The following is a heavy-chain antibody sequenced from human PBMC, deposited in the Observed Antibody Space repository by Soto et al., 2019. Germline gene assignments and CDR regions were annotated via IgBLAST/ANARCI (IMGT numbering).Heavy chain of an antibody. CDR2: INPSGGHT. J-gene: IGHJ4*02. CDR1: GNTFTNYY. Sequence: GASVKVSCKASGNTFTNYYIHWVRQAPGQGLEWMGTINPSGGHTTYAQKFLGRVTMTRDTSTSTLYMELTSLRSEDTATYYCARTPSYCVGPDCFLTGFDFWGQGALVTVSS. D-gene: IGHD2-21*01. CDR3: ARTPSYCVGPDCFLTGFDF. V-gene: IGHV1-46*01.